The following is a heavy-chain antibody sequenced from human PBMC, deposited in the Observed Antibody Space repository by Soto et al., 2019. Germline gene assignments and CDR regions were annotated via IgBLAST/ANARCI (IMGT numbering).Heavy chain of an antibody. CDR2: IKQDGSEK. J-gene: IGHJ6*02. D-gene: IGHD7-27*01. CDR1: GFTFSTYW. CDR3: VRDWSTFWGMDV. V-gene: IGHV3-7*01. Sequence: GGSLRLSCAASGFTFSTYWMNWVRQAPGKGLEWVANIKQDGSEKYYVDSVKGRFAISRDNAKDSLFLQMNNLSAEDTAVYYCVRDWSTFWGMDVWGQGTTVTVSS.